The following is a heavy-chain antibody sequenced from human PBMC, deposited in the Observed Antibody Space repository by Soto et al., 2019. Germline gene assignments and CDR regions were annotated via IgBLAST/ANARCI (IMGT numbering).Heavy chain of an antibody. CDR3: ARNGTYSSSLSQYSGMDV. D-gene: IGHD1-26*01. J-gene: IGHJ6*02. V-gene: IGHV1-69*01. CDR1: GVTFDNFI. CDR2: IVPMLGTP. Sequence: QVQLVQSGAEVKEPGSSVRVSCKASGVTFDNFIMNWVRQTPGRGLEWMGGIVPMLGTPTYAEKFKGRVTISATGSTSTMYMEVTSLRSEETAIYYCARNGTYSSSLSQYSGMDVWGQGTTVTVSS.